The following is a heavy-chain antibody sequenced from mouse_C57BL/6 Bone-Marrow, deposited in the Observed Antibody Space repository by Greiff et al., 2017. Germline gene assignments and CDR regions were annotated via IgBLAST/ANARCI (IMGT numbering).Heavy chain of an antibody. Sequence: EVQRVESGGDLVKPGGSLKLSCAASGFTFSSYGMSWVRQTPDKRLEWVATISSGGSYTYYPDSVKGRFTISRDNAKNTLYLQMSSLKAEDTAMYYGERNLYDSYRYFDVWGTGTTVTVSS. V-gene: IGHV5-6*01. D-gene: IGHD2-3*01. CDR2: ISSGGSYT. J-gene: IGHJ1*03. CDR3: ERNLYDSYRYFDV. CDR1: GFTFSSYG.